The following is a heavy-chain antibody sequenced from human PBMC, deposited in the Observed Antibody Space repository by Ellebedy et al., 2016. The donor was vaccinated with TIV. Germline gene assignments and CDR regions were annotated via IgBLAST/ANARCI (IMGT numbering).Heavy chain of an antibody. CDR2: IWHDGSNK. CDR1: GFTFSSYG. D-gene: IGHD2-21*01. V-gene: IGHV3-33*01. CDR3: AAYFGTAPPYY. J-gene: IGHJ4*02. Sequence: GESLKISCAASGFTFSSYGMQWVRQAPGKGLECVAVIWHDGSNKNYADPVKGRFTISRDNSKNTLYLQMDSLRAEDTAVYYCAAYFGTAPPYYWGQGTLVTVS.